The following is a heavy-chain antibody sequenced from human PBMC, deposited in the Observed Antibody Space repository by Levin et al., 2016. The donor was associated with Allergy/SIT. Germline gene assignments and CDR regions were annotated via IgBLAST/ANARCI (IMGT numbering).Heavy chain of an antibody. CDR1: GESFNNDY. V-gene: IGHV4-34*01. CDR2: INHAGST. CDR3: ARGMSGSWKWWFDP. Sequence: SETLSLTCAVFGESFNNDYWNWIRQPPGKGLEWIGEINHAGSTNFNPSLKTRITVSIDTSKNQFSLDLSSVTAADTAVYYCARGMSGSWKWWFDPWGQGTLVTVSS. J-gene: IGHJ5*02. D-gene: IGHD1-26*01.